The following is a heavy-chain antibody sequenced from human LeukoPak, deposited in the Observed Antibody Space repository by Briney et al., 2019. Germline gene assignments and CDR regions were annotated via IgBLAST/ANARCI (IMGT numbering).Heavy chain of an antibody. D-gene: IGHD6-19*01. CDR2: ISYDGSNK. J-gene: IGHJ1*01. V-gene: IGHV3-30-3*01. CDR3: ARPTQGHSGWYKSVYFQH. CDR1: GFTLSSYA. Sequence: GRSLRLSCAASGFTLSSYAMHWVRQAPGKGLEWVAVISYDGSNKYYADSVKGRFTISRDNSKNTLYLQMNSLRAEDTAVYYCARPTQGHSGWYKSVYFQHWGQGTLVTVSS.